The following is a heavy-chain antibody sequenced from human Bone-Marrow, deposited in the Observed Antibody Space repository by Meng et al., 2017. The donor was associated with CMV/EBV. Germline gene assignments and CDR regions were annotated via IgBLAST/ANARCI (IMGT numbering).Heavy chain of an antibody. Sequence: SVKVSCKAYGGTFSNSAISWVRQAPGQGLEWVGRVILASGTAIHAQNFLGRVTTTSDESANTGDMVMSSLRSEDTAVYYCAEKWYSNSSGGFFRGWGQGTLVTVSS. CDR1: GGTFSNSA. V-gene: IGHV1-69*13. J-gene: IGHJ4*02. D-gene: IGHD6-6*01. CDR2: VILASGTA. CDR3: AEKWYSNSSGGFFRG.